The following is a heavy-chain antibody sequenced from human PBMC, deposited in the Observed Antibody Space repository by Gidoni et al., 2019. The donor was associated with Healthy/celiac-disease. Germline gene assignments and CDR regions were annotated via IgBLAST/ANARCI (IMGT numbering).Heavy chain of an antibody. CDR3: ARVRDYYGSGSYHGMDV. CDR2: INPSGGST. Sequence: QVQLVQSGAEVKKPGASVKVSCKASGYTFTSYYMHWVRQAPGQGLEWMGIINPSGGSTSYAQKFQGRVTMTRDTSTSTVYMELSSLRSEDTAVYYCARVRDYYGSGSYHGMDVWGQGTTVTVSS. J-gene: IGHJ6*02. V-gene: IGHV1-46*01. D-gene: IGHD3-10*01. CDR1: GYTFTSYY.